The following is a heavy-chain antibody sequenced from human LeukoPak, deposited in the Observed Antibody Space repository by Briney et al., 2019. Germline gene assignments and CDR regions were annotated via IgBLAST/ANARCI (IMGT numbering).Heavy chain of an antibody. Sequence: GGSLRLSCAASGFTFSNYWMSWVRQAPGKGLEWVANIKADGSEKYYVDSVKGRFTISRDNAKNSLYLQMNSLRAEDTAVYYCARESSVVRGVITDFDYWGQGTLVTVSS. CDR1: GFTFSNYW. J-gene: IGHJ4*02. D-gene: IGHD3-10*01. V-gene: IGHV3-7*01. CDR3: ARESSVVRGVITDFDY. CDR2: IKADGSEK.